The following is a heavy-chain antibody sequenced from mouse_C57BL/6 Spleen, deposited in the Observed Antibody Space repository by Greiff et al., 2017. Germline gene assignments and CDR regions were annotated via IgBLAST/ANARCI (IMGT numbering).Heavy chain of an antibody. V-gene: IGHV14-4*01. CDR3: TPMINYFDD. CDR1: GFNIKDDY. Sequence: EVQLQQSGAELVRPGASVKLSCTASGFNIKDDYMHWVKQRPEQGLEWIGWIDPENGDTEYASKFQGKATITADTSSNTAYLQLSSLTSEDTAVYYCTPMINYFDDWGQGTTLTVSS. D-gene: IGHD2-4*01. CDR2: IDPENGDT. J-gene: IGHJ2*01.